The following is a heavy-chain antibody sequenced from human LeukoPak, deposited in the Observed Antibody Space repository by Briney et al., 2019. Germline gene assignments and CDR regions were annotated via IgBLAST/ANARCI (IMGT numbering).Heavy chain of an antibody. Sequence: GGSLRLSCAASGFTFTSHVMYWVRQAPGRGLEYVSVISYNGGTAYYANSVKGRFTISRDNSKNMLYLQMGSLRAEDMAVYYCARRDTTADFADYWGQGTLVTASS. CDR2: ISYNGGTA. CDR3: ARRDTTADFADY. V-gene: IGHV3-64*01. J-gene: IGHJ4*02. D-gene: IGHD5-18*01. CDR1: GFTFTSHV.